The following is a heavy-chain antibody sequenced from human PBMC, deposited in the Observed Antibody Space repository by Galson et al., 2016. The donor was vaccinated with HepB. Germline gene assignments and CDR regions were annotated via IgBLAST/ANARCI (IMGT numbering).Heavy chain of an antibody. J-gene: IGHJ4*02. CDR1: GFTFSTYA. D-gene: IGHD2-2*01. CDR2: ISFDGFTK. CDR3: ARTFCRSTSCYGTYFDY. Sequence: SLRLSYAASGFTFSTYAMHWVRQAPGKGLEWVAIISFDGFTKYYADSVKGRFTISRDNSKNSVYLQMNGLRAEDTAVYYCARTFCRSTSCYGTYFDYWGQGTLVTVSS. V-gene: IGHV3-30-3*01.